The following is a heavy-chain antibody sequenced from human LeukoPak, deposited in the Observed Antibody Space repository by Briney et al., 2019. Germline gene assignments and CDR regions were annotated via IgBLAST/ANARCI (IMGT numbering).Heavy chain of an antibody. Sequence: GGSLRLSCAASGFTVRSNYMNWVRQAPGKGLEWVAFIRYDGSNKYYADSEKGRFTISRDNAKNSLDLQMNSLRADDTAVYYCARDTLGEGEDANYAVYYFDYWGQGTVVTVSS. J-gene: IGHJ4*02. CDR2: IRYDGSNK. CDR1: GFTVRSNY. V-gene: IGHV3-30*02. CDR3: ARDTLGEGEDANYAVYYFDY. D-gene: IGHD4/OR15-4a*01.